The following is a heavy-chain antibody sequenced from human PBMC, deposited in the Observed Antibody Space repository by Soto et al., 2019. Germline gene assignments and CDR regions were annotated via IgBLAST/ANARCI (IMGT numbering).Heavy chain of an antibody. V-gene: IGHV3-13*05. J-gene: IGHJ6*02. CDR1: GFTFRNYD. Sequence: EVQLVESGGGLVQPGGSLRLSCEASGFTFRNYDMHWVRQGTGKGLEWVSGISAAGDPDYADSVEGRFTISRENAQNSFFLQMSRLRVADTAVYYCASTDRDFYGLDVWGQGTTVIVSS. CDR3: ASTDRDFYGLDV. CDR2: ISAAGDP.